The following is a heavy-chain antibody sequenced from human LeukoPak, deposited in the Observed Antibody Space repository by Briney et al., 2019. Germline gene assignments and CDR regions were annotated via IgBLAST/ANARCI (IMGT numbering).Heavy chain of an antibody. J-gene: IGHJ6*03. CDR1: GYTFTSYA. D-gene: IGHD3-10*01. CDR2: INAGNGNT. CDR3: ARDQRRLWFGELLDYYMDV. Sequence: ASVKVSCKASGYTFTSYAMRWVRQAPGQRLEWMGWINAGNGNTKYSQEFQGRVTITRDTSASTAYMELSSLRSEDMAIYYCARDQRRLWFGELLDYYMDVWGKGTTVTVSS. V-gene: IGHV1-3*03.